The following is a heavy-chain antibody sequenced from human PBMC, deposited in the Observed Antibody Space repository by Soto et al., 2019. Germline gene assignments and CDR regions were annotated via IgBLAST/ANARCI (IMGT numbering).Heavy chain of an antibody. Sequence: QVQLVESGGGVVLPGRSLRLSCEVSEFTFRSHGMHWVRQAPGKGLEWLAVISYDGTNTYYADSVEGRFTISRDNSKNTLYLQMNSLRVEDTAVYYCAKGTEFELPLSYLLDVWGQGTTVTVS. CDR2: ISYDGTNT. V-gene: IGHV3-30*18. D-gene: IGHD1-26*01. J-gene: IGHJ6*02. CDR3: AKGTEFELPLSYLLDV. CDR1: EFTFRSHG.